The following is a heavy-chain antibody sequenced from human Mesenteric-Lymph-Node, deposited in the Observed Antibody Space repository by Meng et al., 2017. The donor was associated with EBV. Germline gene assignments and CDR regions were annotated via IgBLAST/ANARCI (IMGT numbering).Heavy chain of an antibody. V-gene: IGHV4-4*02. J-gene: IGHJ4*02. Sequence: VPCEVSLAGWGAALVNLALTLAVSGTSLGISNRWNWVHQAPGKGLEWMGQVAHTGTSNYNPSLKCHVTITLDMSKYQFSLTINSVTAADKAVYYGARRYVDGYDNYDDYWGRGTLVTVSS. CDR2: VAHTGTS. CDR3: ARRYVDGYDNYDDY. D-gene: IGHD3-22*01. CDR1: GTSLGISNR.